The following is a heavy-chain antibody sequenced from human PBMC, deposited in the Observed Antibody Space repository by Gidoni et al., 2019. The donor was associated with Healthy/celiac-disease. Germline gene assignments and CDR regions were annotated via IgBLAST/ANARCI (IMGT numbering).Heavy chain of an antibody. J-gene: IGHJ4*02. V-gene: IGHV3-23*01. CDR1: GFTFLSYA. D-gene: IGHD6-19*01. Sequence: EVQLLESGGGLVQPGGSLRLSCAASGFTFLSYAMIWVRQAPGKGVEWVSAISGSGGSTYYADSVKGRFTISRDNSKNTLYLQMNSLRAEDTAVYYCAKSSYSSDMLPFDYWGQGTLVTVSS. CDR2: ISGSGGST. CDR3: AKSSYSSDMLPFDY.